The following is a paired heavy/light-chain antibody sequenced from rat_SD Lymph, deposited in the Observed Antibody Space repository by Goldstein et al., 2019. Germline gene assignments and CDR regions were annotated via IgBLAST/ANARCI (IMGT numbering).Light chain of an antibody. V-gene: IGKV4S12*01. Sequence: EIVLTQSPTTMAASPGEKVTITCRASSSVSYMHWFQQKSGTSPKPWIYDTSKLASGVPDRFSGSGSGTSYSLTISSMEAEDAATYYCLQRSSYPLTFGSGTKLEIK. CDR1: SSVSY. CDR2: DTS. J-gene: IGKJ5*01. CDR3: LQRSSYPLT.
Heavy chain of an antibody. CDR3: ARDGAAIPLDY. CDR1: GFTFSNYG. J-gene: IGHJ2*01. CDR2: ISSGSSYI. D-gene: IGHD1-2*01. Sequence: EVQLVESGGGLVQPGRSLKLSCVASGFTFSNYGMNWIRQAPGKGLEWVAYISSGSSYIYYAETVKGRFTISRDNAKNTLYLQMTSLRSEDTALYYCARDGAAIPLDYWGQGVMVTVSS. V-gene: IGHV5-34*01.